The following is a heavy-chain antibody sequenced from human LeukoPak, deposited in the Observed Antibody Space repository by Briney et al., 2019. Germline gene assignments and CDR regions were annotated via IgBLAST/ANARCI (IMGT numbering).Heavy chain of an antibody. V-gene: IGHV1-2*02. D-gene: IGHD3-10*01. CDR1: GYTFTGYY. Sequence: ASVNVSCKASGYTFTGYYMHWVRQAPGQGREWMGWINPNSGGTNYAQKFQGRVTMTRDTSISTAYMELSRLRSDDTAVYYCARELWFGELSLDYWGQGTLVTVSS. CDR3: ARELWFGELSLDY. CDR2: INPNSGGT. J-gene: IGHJ4*02.